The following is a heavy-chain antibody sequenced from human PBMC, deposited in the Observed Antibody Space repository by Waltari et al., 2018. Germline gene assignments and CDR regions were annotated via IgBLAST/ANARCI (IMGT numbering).Heavy chain of an antibody. CDR3: ARGPAYYFDY. Sequence: EVQLLESGGGLVQPGGSLTLSCAASGITFSSYTMRWVRQAPGKWLEWVSTISASGGTFYADSVKGRFTVSRDSSKNTLSLKMNSLRAEDTAVYYCARGPAYYFDYWDQGTLVTVSS. V-gene: IGHV3-23*01. J-gene: IGHJ4*02. CDR1: GITFSSYT. CDR2: ISASGGT.